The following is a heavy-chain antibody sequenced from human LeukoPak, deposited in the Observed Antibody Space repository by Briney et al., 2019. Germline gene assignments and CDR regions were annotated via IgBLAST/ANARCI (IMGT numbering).Heavy chain of an antibody. CDR3: ARDERFGVLNF. V-gene: IGHV4-38-2*02. CDR2: VYHSGTT. D-gene: IGHD3-16*01. CDR1: GYSISSGYY. J-gene: IGHJ4*02. Sequence: PSETLSLTCAVSGYSISSGYYWDWTRQPPGKGLEWIGTVYHSGTTFYNSSLKSRITISVDTSKNQFSLKLSSVTAADTAVYFCARDERFGVLNFWGQGTLVTVSS.